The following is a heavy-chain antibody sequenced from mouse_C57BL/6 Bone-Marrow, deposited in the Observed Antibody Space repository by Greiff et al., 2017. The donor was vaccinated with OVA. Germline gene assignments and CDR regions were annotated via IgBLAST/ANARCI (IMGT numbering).Heavy chain of an antibody. CDR2: INPNNGGT. CDR1: GYTFTDYN. J-gene: IGHJ2*01. D-gene: IGHD1-1*01. CDR3: ARDYYGSSYRGY. V-gene: IGHV1-22*01. Sequence: EVKLQQSGPELVKPGASVKMSCKASGYTFTDYNMHWVKQSHGKSLEWIGYINPNNGGTSYNQKFKGKATLTVNKSSSTAYMELRSLTSEDSAVYYCARDYYGSSYRGYWGQGTTLTVSS.